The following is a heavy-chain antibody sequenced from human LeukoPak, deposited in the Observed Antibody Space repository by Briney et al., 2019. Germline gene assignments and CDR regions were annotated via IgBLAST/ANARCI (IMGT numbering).Heavy chain of an antibody. D-gene: IGHD5-18*01. V-gene: IGHV4-59*11. J-gene: IGHJ4*02. CDR2: IYYSGRT. Sequence: SETLSLTCTVSGGSLSSHFWSWIRQPPGKGLEWIGNIYYSGRTHYNPSLKSRVTISVDTSKNQFSLKLNSVTAADTAVYYCARADVDTAMVDFDYWGQGTLVTVSS. CDR3: ARADVDTAMVDFDY. CDR1: GGSLSSHF.